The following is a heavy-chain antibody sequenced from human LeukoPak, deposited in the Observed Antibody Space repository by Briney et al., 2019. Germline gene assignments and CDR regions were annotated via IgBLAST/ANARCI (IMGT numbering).Heavy chain of an antibody. CDR2: INPSGGST. J-gene: IGHJ4*02. D-gene: IGHD6-19*01. V-gene: IGHV1-46*01. CDR1: GYTFTSYY. Sequence: ASVKASCKASGYTFTSYYMHWVRQAPGQGLEWMGIINPSGGSTSYAQKFQGRVTMTRDTSTSTVYMELSSLRSEDTAVYYCARDTEAGNFDYWGQGTLVTVSS. CDR3: ARDTEAGNFDY.